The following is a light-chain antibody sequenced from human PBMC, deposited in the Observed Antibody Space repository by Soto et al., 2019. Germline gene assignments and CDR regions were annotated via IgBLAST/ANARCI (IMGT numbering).Light chain of an antibody. CDR1: QSVSSSY. CDR3: QQYGSSPRT. CDR2: GAS. Sequence: EIVLTQSPGTLSLSPGERATLSCRASQSVSSSYLARYQQKPGQAPRLLIYGASSRATGIPDRFSGSGSGTDFTLTISRLEPEDFAVYYCQQYGSSPRTFGQGT. J-gene: IGKJ1*01. V-gene: IGKV3-20*01.